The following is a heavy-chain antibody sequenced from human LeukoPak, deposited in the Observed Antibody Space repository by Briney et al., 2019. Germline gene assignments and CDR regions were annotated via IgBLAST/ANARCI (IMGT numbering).Heavy chain of an antibody. J-gene: IGHJ4*02. CDR1: GFTFSNYD. CDR2: ISTAGDT. V-gene: IGHV3-13*04. D-gene: IGHD5-12*01. Sequence: GSPRLSCASSGFTFSNYDMLWVRQAAGKGLEWVSAISTAGDTYYPGSEKGRFTISRDNAKNSLYLQMRGLRVDDTAVYYCVRAPPATEWLVDHWGQGNLLSVSS. CDR3: VRAPPATEWLVDH.